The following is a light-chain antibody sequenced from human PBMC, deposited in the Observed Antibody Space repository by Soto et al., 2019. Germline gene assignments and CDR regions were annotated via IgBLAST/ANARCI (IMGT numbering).Light chain of an antibody. J-gene: IGKJ1*01. V-gene: IGKV3-15*01. CDR3: QQYNNWPWT. Sequence: VVLTQSPATLSLSPGEPATLSCRASRDVYINALAWYQQKPGQAPRLLIYGASTRATGVPARFSGSGSGTEFTLTISSLQSEDFAVYYCQQYNNWPWTFGQGTKVEIK. CDR2: GAS. CDR1: RDVYINA.